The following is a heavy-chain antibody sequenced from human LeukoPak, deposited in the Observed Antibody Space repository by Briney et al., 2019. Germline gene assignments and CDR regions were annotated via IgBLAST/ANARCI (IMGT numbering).Heavy chain of an antibody. CDR1: GYTFTSYD. J-gene: IGHJ4*02. D-gene: IGHD3-10*01. Sequence: ASVKVSCKASGYTFTSYDINWVRQATGQGLEWMGWMNPNGGNTGYAQKFQGRVTMTRNTSISTAYMELSSLRSEDTAVYYCARGTRPMVRGVKKPYYFDYWGQGTLVTVSS. CDR2: MNPNGGNT. CDR3: ARGTRPMVRGVKKPYYFDY. V-gene: IGHV1-8*01.